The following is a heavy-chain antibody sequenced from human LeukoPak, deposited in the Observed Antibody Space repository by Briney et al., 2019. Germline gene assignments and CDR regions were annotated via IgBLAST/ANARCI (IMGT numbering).Heavy chain of an antibody. CDR3: ARDGGYSVDY. CDR1: GYTFTSYG. CDR2: IGIDNGNT. D-gene: IGHD1-26*01. J-gene: IGHJ4*02. V-gene: IGHV1-18*01. Sequence: APVKVSCKASGYTFTSYGISWVGQAPGQGLEWMGWIGIDNGNTKYAQKLQGRVTMTTDTSTSTAYMKLRSLTSDDTAVYYCARDGGYSVDYWGEGTLGTVSS.